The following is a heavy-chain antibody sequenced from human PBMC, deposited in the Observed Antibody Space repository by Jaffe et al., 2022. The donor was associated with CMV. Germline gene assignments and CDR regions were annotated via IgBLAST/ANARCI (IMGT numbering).Heavy chain of an antibody. Sequence: EVQLVESGGGLVQPGGSLRLSCAASGFTFSSYEMNWVRQAPGKGLEWVSYISSSGSTIYYADSVKGRFTISRDNAKNSLYLQMNSLRAEDTAVYYCARAGGYSYGYGHDAFDIWGQGTMVTVSS. V-gene: IGHV3-48*03. D-gene: IGHD5-18*01. CDR2: ISSSGSTI. CDR1: GFTFSSYE. CDR3: ARAGGYSYGYGHDAFDI. J-gene: IGHJ3*02.